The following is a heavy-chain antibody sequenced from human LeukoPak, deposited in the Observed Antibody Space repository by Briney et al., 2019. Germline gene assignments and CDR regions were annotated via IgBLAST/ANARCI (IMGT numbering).Heavy chain of an antibody. J-gene: IGHJ4*02. CDR2: IYDSGST. Sequence: SQTLSLTCAVSGGSISSGGYSWSWIRQPPGKGLEWIGYIYDSGSTYYNPSLKSRVTISLDRSKDQFSLKLSSVTAADTAVYYCARYGGSGTYFFDYWGRGTLVTVSS. CDR3: ARYGGSGTYFFDY. D-gene: IGHD3-10*01. V-gene: IGHV4-30-2*01. CDR1: GGSISSGGYS.